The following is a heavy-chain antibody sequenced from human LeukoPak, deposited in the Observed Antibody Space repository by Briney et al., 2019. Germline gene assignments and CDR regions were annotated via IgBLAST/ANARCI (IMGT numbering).Heavy chain of an antibody. CDR2: INHSGTT. J-gene: IGHJ3*02. V-gene: IGHV4-34*01. CDR1: GDSFSASY. D-gene: IGHD3-10*01. Sequence: SETLSLTCAVFGDSFSASYWSWIRQPPGKGLEWIGEINHSGTTNYKPSLKSRVTMSVDTSKNQFSLKLSSVTAADTALYYCARDPWVGEYGAFDIWGQGTMVTVSS. CDR3: ARDPWVGEYGAFDI.